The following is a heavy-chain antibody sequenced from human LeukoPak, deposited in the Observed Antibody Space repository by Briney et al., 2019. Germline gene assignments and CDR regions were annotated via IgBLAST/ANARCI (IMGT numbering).Heavy chain of an antibody. Sequence: PGGSLRLSCAASGFTFSSYWMSWVRQPPGKGLEWIGEINHSGSTNYNPSLKSRVTISVDTSKNQFSLKLSSVTAADTAVYYCARYYYDSSGISNWFDPWGQGTLVTVSS. CDR3: ARYYYDSSGISNWFDP. CDR2: INHSGST. J-gene: IGHJ5*02. V-gene: IGHV4-34*01. D-gene: IGHD3-22*01. CDR1: GFTFSSYW.